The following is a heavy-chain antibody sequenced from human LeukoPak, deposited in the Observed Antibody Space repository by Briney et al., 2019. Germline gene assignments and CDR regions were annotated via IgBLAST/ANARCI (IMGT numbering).Heavy chain of an antibody. Sequence: SETLSLTCAVSGGSISSGDYYWRWIRQPPGQGLEWIGYIYYSGSSYYNPSLKSRVTISVDTSKNQFSLKLSSVTAADRAVYYCARVWCSGGSCHSFDYWGQGTLVTVSS. V-gene: IGHV4-30-4*01. CDR2: IYYSGSS. D-gene: IGHD2-15*01. CDR1: GGSISSGDYY. CDR3: ARVWCSGGSCHSFDY. J-gene: IGHJ4*02.